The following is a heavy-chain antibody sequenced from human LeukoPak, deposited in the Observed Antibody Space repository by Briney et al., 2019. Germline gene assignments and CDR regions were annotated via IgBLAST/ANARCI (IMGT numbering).Heavy chain of an antibody. J-gene: IGHJ3*02. V-gene: IGHV3-30*18. CDR1: GFTFSSYG. D-gene: IGHD2-21*01. Sequence: GGSLRLSCAASGFTFSSYGMHWVRQAPGKGLEWVAVISYDGSNKYYADSVKGRFTISRDNSKNTLYLQMNSLRAEDTAVYYCAKFDSHPTPYDAFDIGGQGTMVTVSS. CDR2: ISYDGSNK. CDR3: AKFDSHPTPYDAFDI.